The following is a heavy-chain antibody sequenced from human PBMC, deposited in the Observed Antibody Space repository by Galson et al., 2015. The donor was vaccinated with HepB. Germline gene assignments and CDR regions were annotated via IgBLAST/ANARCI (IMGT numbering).Heavy chain of an antibody. D-gene: IGHD3-10*01. Sequence: SLRLSCAASGFTFSSYGMHWVRQAPGKGLEWVAVIWYDGSNKYYADSVKGRFTIFRDNSKNTLYLQMNSLRAEDTAVYYCARGSRGWIWFGEFLFDYWGQGTLVTVSS. J-gene: IGHJ4*02. CDR2: IWYDGSNK. V-gene: IGHV3-33*08. CDR1: GFTFSSYG. CDR3: ARGSRGWIWFGEFLFDY.